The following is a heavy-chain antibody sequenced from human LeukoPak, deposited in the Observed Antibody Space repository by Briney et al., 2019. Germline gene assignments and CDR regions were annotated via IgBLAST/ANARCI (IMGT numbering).Heavy chain of an antibody. Sequence: ASVKVSCKASGYTFTSYGISWVRQAPGQGLEWMGWISAYNGNTNYAQKLQGRVTMTTDTSTSTAYMELRSLRSDDTAVYYCARGTASDLIRPSNYYFAYWGQGTLVTVSS. J-gene: IGHJ4*02. CDR2: ISAYNGNT. V-gene: IGHV1-18*01. CDR3: ARGTASDLIRPSNYYFAY. CDR1: GYTFTSYG.